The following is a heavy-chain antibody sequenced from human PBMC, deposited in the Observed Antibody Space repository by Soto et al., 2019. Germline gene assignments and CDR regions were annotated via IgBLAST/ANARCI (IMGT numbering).Heavy chain of an antibody. Sequence: PSETLSLTCAVYGGSFSGYSWSWIRQPPGKGLEWIGEINHSGSTNYNPSLKSRVTISVDTSKNQFSLRAEDTAVYYCVKEAYSTLYYFDYWGQGTLVTVSS. CDR2: INHSGST. V-gene: IGHV4-34*01. D-gene: IGHD4-4*01. J-gene: IGHJ4*02. CDR1: GGSFSGYS. CDR3: VKEAYSTLYYFDY.